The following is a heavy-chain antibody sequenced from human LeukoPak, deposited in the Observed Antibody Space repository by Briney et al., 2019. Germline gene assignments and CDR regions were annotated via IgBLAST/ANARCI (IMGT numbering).Heavy chain of an antibody. CDR3: TRDRSWFGELYSNWFDP. J-gene: IGHJ5*02. D-gene: IGHD3-10*01. V-gene: IGHV3-49*03. Sequence: PGRSLRLSXTASGFTFGDYAMSWFRQAPGKGLEWVGFIRSKAYGGTTEYAASVKGRFTISRDDSKSIAYLQMNSLKTEDTAVYYCTRDRSWFGELYSNWFDPWGQGTLVTVSS. CDR1: GFTFGDYA. CDR2: IRSKAYGGTT.